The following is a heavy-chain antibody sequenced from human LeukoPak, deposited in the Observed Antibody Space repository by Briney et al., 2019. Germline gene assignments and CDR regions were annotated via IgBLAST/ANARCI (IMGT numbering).Heavy chain of an antibody. V-gene: IGHV4-61*02. J-gene: IGHJ3*02. Sequence: PSETLSLTCTVSGGSISSGSYYWSWIRQPAGKGLEWIGRIYTSGSTNYNPSLKSRVTISVDTSKNQFSLKLSSVTAADTAVYYCVFRVPNTGWAYDIWGQGTMVTVSS. CDR2: IYTSGST. D-gene: IGHD4/OR15-4a*01. CDR1: GGSISSGSYY. CDR3: VFRVPNTGWAYDI.